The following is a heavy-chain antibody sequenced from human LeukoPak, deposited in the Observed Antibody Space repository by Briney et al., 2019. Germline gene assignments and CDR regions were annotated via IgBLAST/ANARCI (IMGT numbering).Heavy chain of an antibody. D-gene: IGHD3-10*01. CDR3: ARDRGSAPYYFDY. V-gene: IGHV1-18*01. CDR2: ISAYNGNT. Sequence: ASVKVSCKASGYTFTSYGISWVRQAPGQGLEWMGWISAYNGNTNYAQKLQGRVTMTTDTSTSTAYTELRSLRSDDTAVYYCARDRGSAPYYFDYWGQGTLVTVSS. J-gene: IGHJ4*02. CDR1: GYTFTSYG.